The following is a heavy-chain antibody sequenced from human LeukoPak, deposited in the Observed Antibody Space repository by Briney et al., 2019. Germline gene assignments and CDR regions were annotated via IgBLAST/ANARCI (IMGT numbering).Heavy chain of an antibody. CDR2: ISGSGGST. CDR1: GFTFSSYA. Sequence: GGSLRLSCAASGFTFSSYAMSWVCQAPGKGLEWVSAISGSGGSTYYADSVKGRFTISRDNSKNTLYLQMNSLRAEDTAVYYCAKDGNWNEWNYWGQGTLVTVSS. CDR3: AKDGNWNEWNY. D-gene: IGHD1-20*01. J-gene: IGHJ4*02. V-gene: IGHV3-23*01.